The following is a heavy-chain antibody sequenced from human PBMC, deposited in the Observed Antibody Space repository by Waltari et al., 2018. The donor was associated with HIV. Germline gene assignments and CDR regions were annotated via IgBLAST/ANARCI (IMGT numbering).Heavy chain of an antibody. CDR1: GFTVSTNY. CDR2: IDSGGST. D-gene: IGHD4-17*01. Sequence: EVQLVETGGSLIQPGGSLRLSCVVSGFTVSTNYMTWVRQAPGKGLEWVSAIDSGGSTYYADSVRGRFTISRDNSKNTLYLQMNSLRDEDTAVYYCARGQRDYDLWWFDPWGQGTLVTVSS. CDR3: ARGQRDYDLWWFDP. V-gene: IGHV3-53*02. J-gene: IGHJ5*02.